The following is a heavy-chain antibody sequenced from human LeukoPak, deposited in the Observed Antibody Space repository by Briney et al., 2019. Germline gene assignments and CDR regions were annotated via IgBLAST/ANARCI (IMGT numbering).Heavy chain of an antibody. J-gene: IGHJ4*02. D-gene: IGHD4-17*01. CDR2: IYHSGST. CDR3: ARAATDYGDYVVRSYYFDY. CDR1: GGSISSGGYY. V-gene: IGHV4-30-2*01. Sequence: SQTLSLTCTVSGGSISSGGYYWSWIRQPPGKGLEWIGYIYHSGSTYYNPSLKSRVTISVDRSKNQFSLKLSSVTAADTAVYYCARAATDYGDYVVRSYYFDYWGQGTLVTVSS.